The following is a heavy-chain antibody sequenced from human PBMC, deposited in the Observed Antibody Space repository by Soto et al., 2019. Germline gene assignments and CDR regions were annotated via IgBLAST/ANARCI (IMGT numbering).Heavy chain of an antibody. V-gene: IGHV3-49*03. CDR1: GFTFGDYA. Sequence: GGSLRLSCTAAGFTFGDYAMSWFRQAPGKGLEWVGFIRSKAYGGTTEYAASVKGRFTISRDDSKSIAYLQMNSLKTEDTAVYYCTRDYQLLAPDYWGQGTLVTVSS. CDR2: IRSKAYGGTT. D-gene: IGHD2-2*01. J-gene: IGHJ4*02. CDR3: TRDYQLLAPDY.